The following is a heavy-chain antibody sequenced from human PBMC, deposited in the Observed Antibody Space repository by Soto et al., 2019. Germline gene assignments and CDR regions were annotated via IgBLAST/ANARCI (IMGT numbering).Heavy chain of an antibody. CDR1: GGSISSSNW. Sequence: SETLSLTCAVSGGSISSSNWWSWVRQPPGKGLEWIGEIYHSGSTNYNPSLKSRDNKSVDKSKNQFYLKLSSVTAADTAVYYCARGITIFGVVIKVFDYWGQGTLVTVSS. V-gene: IGHV4-4*02. D-gene: IGHD3-3*01. J-gene: IGHJ4*02. CDR3: ARGITIFGVVIKVFDY. CDR2: IYHSGST.